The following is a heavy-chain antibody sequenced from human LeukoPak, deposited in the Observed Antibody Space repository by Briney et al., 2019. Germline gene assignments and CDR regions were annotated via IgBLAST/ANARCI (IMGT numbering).Heavy chain of an antibody. CDR2: IRSKAYGGTT. CDR3: TRTMSYYYGSGSQD. D-gene: IGHD3-10*01. J-gene: IGHJ4*02. V-gene: IGHV3-49*04. CDR1: GFTFGDYA. Sequence: GGSLRLSCTASGFTFGDYAMSWVRQAPGKGLEWVGFIRSKAYGGTTEYAASVKGRFTISRDDSKSIAYLQMNSLKTEDTAVYYCTRTMSYYYGSGSQDWGQGTLVTVSS.